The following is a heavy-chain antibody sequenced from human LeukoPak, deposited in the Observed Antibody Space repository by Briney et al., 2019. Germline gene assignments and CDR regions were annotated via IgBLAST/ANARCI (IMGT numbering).Heavy chain of an antibody. D-gene: IGHD2/OR15-2a*01. CDR1: GFTFSAYW. CDR2: IKDDGSDK. CDR3: ARVGGVLLGYAFDI. J-gene: IGHJ3*02. V-gene: IGHV3-7*01. Sequence: PGGSLRLSCAASGFTFSAYWMSWVRQAPGKGLEGVANIKDDGSDKYYVDSVKGRFTISRDNSKNTLYLQMNSLRAEDTAVYYCARVGGVLLGYAFDIWGQGTMVTVSS.